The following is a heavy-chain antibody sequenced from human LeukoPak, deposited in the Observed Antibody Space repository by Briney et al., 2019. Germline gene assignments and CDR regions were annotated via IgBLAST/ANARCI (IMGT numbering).Heavy chain of an antibody. V-gene: IGHV3-21*01. CDR1: GFTFSSYS. CDR3: PRDRGDGYTPGGFDY. Sequence: GGSLRLSCAASGFTFSSYSMNWVRQAPGKGLEWVSSISSSSSYIYYADSVKGRFTISRDNAKNSLYLQMNSLRAEDTPVYYCPRDRGDGYTPGGFDYWGQGTLVTVSS. D-gene: IGHD5-24*01. J-gene: IGHJ4*02. CDR2: ISSSSSYI.